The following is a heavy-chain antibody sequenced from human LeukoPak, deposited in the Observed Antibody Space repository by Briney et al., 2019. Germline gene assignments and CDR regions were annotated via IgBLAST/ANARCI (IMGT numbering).Heavy chain of an antibody. CDR3: AKSGGYGLIDY. Sequence: SETLSLTCTVSGGSIGSSSYYWGWIRQPPGKGLEWIGSIYYSGSTYYNASLQSRVTISIDTSKNQFSLRLSSVTAADTAMYYCAKSGGYGLIDYWGQGTLVTVSS. CDR2: IYYSGST. D-gene: IGHD1-26*01. J-gene: IGHJ4*02. CDR1: GGSIGSSSYY. V-gene: IGHV4-39*01.